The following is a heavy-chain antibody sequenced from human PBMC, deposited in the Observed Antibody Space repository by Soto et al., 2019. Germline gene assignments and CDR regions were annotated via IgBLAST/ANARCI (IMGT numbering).Heavy chain of an antibody. Sequence: ASEKVSCKSSGYSFTGYYLHWVRQAPGQGPEWMGWIFPKSGGTKSAQKFQGRVTMTRDTSISTAYMELKRLRSDATAVYFCAREGMYHYETKDYYPSTYGLDVWGQGTTLTVSS. D-gene: IGHD3-16*01. V-gene: IGHV1-2*02. CDR3: AREGMYHYETKDYYPSTYGLDV. CDR2: IFPKSGGT. CDR1: GYSFTGYY. J-gene: IGHJ6*02.